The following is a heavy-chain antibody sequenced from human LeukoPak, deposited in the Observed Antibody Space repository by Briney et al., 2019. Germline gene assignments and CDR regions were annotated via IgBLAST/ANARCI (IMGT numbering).Heavy chain of an antibody. J-gene: IGHJ4*02. CDR3: ARPAETYYDYAYFDY. Sequence: ASVKVSCKASGYTFTGYYMHWVRQAPGQGLEWMGWINPNSGGTNYAQKFQGRVTMTRDASISTAYMELSRLRSDDTAVYYCARPAETYYDYAYFDYWGQGTLVTVSS. V-gene: IGHV1-2*02. CDR1: GYTFTGYY. CDR2: INPNSGGT. D-gene: IGHD3-16*01.